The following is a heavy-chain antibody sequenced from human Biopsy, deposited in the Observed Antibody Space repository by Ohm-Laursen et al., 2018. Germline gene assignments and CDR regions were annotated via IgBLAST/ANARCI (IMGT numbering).Heavy chain of an antibody. CDR2: RIPYFNTI. CDR1: GVTFDTFA. D-gene: IGHD2/OR15-2a*01. Sequence: SSVKVSCKASGVTFDTFAFGWVRQAPGQGLVWMGGRIPYFNTIYYARNFQDRAVITADRSARTTDMQLSGLRPDDTAVDSCVGGQRGPPIGVTVPGDAFDLWGPGTMVTVSP. V-gene: IGHV1-69*01. CDR3: VGGQRGPPIGVTVPGDAFDL. J-gene: IGHJ3*01.